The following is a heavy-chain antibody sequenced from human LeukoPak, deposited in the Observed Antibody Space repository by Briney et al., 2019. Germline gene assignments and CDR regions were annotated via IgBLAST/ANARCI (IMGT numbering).Heavy chain of an antibody. Sequence: PSETLSLICTVSGGSISSYYWSWIRQPAGKGLEWIGRIYTSGSTNYNPSLKSRVTMSVDTSKNQFSLKLSSVTAADTAVYYCARDYDFWSGYGSYYMDVWGKGTTVTVSS. J-gene: IGHJ6*03. CDR1: GGSISSYY. V-gene: IGHV4-4*07. CDR3: ARDYDFWSGYGSYYMDV. D-gene: IGHD3-3*01. CDR2: IYTSGST.